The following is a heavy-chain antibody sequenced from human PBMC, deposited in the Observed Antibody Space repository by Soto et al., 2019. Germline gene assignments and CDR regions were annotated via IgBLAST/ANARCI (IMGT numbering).Heavy chain of an antibody. V-gene: IGHV4-39*01. CDR3: AAPPLGHFDWLLTYYFVY. D-gene: IGHD3-9*01. CDR1: GGSISSSSYY. CDR2: IYYSGST. Sequence: PSETLSLTCTVSGGSISSSSYYWGWIRQPPGKGLEWIGSIYYSGSTYYNPSLKSRVTISVDTSKNQLSLKLSSVTAADTAVYYCAAPPLGHFDWLLTYYFVYWCQGTLVTVSS. J-gene: IGHJ4*02.